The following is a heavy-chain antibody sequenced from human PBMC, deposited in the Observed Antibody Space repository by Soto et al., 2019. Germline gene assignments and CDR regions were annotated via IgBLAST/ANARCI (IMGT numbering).Heavy chain of an antibody. CDR1: GGTFSSYA. Sequence: SVKVSCKASGGTFSSYAISWVRQAPGQGLEWMGGIIPIFGTANYAQKFQGRVTMTTDTSTSTAYMELRSLRSDDTAVYYCARDPPPPDYWGQGTLVTVSS. CDR2: IIPIFGTA. CDR3: ARDPPPPDY. V-gene: IGHV1-69*05. J-gene: IGHJ4*02.